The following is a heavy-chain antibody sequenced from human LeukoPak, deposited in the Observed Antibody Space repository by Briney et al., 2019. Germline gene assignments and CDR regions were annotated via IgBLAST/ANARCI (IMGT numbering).Heavy chain of an antibody. CDR3: ARDPGYSNSPYYLDY. CDR2: ISSGGTYV. CDR1: GFTFKTYS. J-gene: IGHJ4*02. D-gene: IGHD5-12*01. Sequence: GGSLRLSCVVSGFTFKTYSMNWVRQAPGKGLEWVSSISSGGTYVDYADSVKGRFTISRDNAKNSLYLQMNSLRAEDTAVFCARDPGYSNSPYYLDYWGQGTLVTVSS. V-gene: IGHV3-21*01.